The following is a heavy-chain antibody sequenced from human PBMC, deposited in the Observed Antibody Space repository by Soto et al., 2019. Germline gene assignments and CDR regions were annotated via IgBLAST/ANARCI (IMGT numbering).Heavy chain of an antibody. Sequence: SETLSLTCTVSGGSISSSSYYWGWMRQPPGKGLDWIGSVYYSGRTYYNPSLKSRVSMSVDPSKNQFSLKLSSVTAADKAVYYCARQNSGYRGSEYYFDYWGQGTLVTVSS. CDR1: GGSISSSSYY. CDR3: ARQNSGYRGSEYYFDY. V-gene: IGHV4-39*01. D-gene: IGHD5-12*01. CDR2: VYYSGRT. J-gene: IGHJ4*02.